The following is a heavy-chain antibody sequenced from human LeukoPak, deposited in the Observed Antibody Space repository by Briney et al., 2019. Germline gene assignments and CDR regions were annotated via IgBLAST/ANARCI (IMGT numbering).Heavy chain of an antibody. J-gene: IGHJ4*02. D-gene: IGHD6-13*01. V-gene: IGHV1-69*13. CDR2: IIPIFGTA. CDR1: GGTFSSYA. CDR3: ARDGLIAAAGTTGHSFDY. Sequence: ASVKVSCKASGGTFSSYAISWVRQAPGQGLEWMGGIIPIFGTANYAQKFQGRVTITADESTSTAYMELSSLRSEDTAVYYCARDGLIAAAGTTGHSFDYWGQGTLVTVSS.